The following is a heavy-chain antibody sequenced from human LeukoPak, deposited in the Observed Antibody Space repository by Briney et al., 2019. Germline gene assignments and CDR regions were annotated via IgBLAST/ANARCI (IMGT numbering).Heavy chain of an antibody. CDR3: ARDRLQYYYGSGSYSY. D-gene: IGHD3-10*01. CDR1: GFTFSYYA. CDR2: ISNDGSNE. Sequence: PGGSLRLSCAASGFTFSYYAIHWVRQASGKGLEWVALISNDGSNEFHADSMKGRITISRDNSKNTLYLQMNSLRPEDTAVYYCARDRLQYYYGSGSYSYWGQGTLVTVSS. V-gene: IGHV3-30-3*01. J-gene: IGHJ4*02.